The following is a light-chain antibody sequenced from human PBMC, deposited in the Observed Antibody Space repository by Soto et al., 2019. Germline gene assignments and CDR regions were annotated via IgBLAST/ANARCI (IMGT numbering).Light chain of an antibody. Sequence: QSVLTQPPSASGTPGQRVTISCSESIGSNYVYWYQQLPGTAPKLLIYSNNQRPSGVPDRFSGSKSGTSASLAISGLRSEDEADYYCAAWDDSLSGRVFGGGTKLTVL. V-gene: IGLV1-47*02. CDR3: AAWDDSLSGRV. CDR1: IGSNY. J-gene: IGLJ3*02. CDR2: SNN.